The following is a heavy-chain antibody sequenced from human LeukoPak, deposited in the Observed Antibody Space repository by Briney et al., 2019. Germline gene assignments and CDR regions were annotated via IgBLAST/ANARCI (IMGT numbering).Heavy chain of an antibody. V-gene: IGHV4-28*01. CDR2: IHHGGGT. CDR3: AKKVAGHNWFDP. J-gene: IGHJ5*02. Sequence: SETLSLTCAVSGYSISSNNWWGWIRQPPGKGLEWIGYIHHGGGTYYNPTLKSRVTMSVDVSKNQFSLKVNSVTAVATAMYYCAKKVAGHNWFDPWGQGTLVTVSS. CDR1: GYSISSNNW.